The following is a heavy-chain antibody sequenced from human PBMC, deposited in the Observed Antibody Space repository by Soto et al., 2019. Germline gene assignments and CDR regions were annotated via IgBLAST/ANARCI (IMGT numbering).Heavy chain of an antibody. CDR3: ARLVGATTAFDI. Sequence: PSETLSLTCTVSGGSISSSDYYWGWIRQPPGKGLEWIGTIYYSGTTYYNPSLKSRVTTSVDTSKNQFSLKVSSVTAADTAVYYCARLVGATTAFDIWGKGKMVTVSS. V-gene: IGHV4-39*01. D-gene: IGHD1-26*01. CDR2: IYYSGTT. J-gene: IGHJ3*02. CDR1: GGSISSSDYY.